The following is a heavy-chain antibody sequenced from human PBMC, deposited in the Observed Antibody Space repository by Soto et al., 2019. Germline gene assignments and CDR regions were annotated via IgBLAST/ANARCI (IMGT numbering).Heavy chain of an antibody. Sequence: QVQLVESGGGVVQPGRSLRLSCAASGFTFSSYAMHWVRQAPGKGLEWVAVISYDGSNKYYADSVKGRFTISRDNSKNTLYLQMNSLRAEDTAVYYCARDPTLRLGELSLQDWGQGTLVTVSS. J-gene: IGHJ4*02. V-gene: IGHV3-30-3*01. CDR1: GFTFSSYA. D-gene: IGHD3-16*02. CDR3: ARDPTLRLGELSLQD. CDR2: ISYDGSNK.